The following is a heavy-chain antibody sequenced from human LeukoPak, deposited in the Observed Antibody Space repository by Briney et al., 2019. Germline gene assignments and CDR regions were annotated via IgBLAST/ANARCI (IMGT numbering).Heavy chain of an antibody. J-gene: IGHJ5*02. D-gene: IGHD3-3*02. CDR3: VRIPISAGFPNWFDP. CDR1: GFTFRTST. V-gene: IGHV3-21*01. CDR2: ISSSNDEI. Sequence: GGSLRLSCAASGFTFRTSTMNWVCQAPGKGLEWVSSISSSNDEIYYAHSVKGPVTISRDKIQKSRYLQMNSLRAEDTAMYYCVRIPISAGFPNWFDPWGQGTLVTVSS.